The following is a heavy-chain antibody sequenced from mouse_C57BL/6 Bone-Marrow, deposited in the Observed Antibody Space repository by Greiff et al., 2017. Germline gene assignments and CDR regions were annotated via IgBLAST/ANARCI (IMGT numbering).Heavy chain of an antibody. D-gene: IGHD2-2*01. J-gene: IGHJ4*01. CDR1: EYEFPSHD. Sequence: EVKLVESGGGLVQPGESLKLSCESNEYEFPSHDMSWVRKTPEKRLELVAAINSDGGSTYYPDTMERRFIISRDNTKKTLYLQMSSLRSEDTSVYYCARQGYYYAMDYWGQGTSVTVSS. V-gene: IGHV5-2*01. CDR3: ARQGYYYAMDY. CDR2: INSDGGST.